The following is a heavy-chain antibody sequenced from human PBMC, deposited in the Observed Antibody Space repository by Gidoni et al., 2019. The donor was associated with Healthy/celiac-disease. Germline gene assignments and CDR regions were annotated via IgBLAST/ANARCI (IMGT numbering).Heavy chain of an antibody. Sequence: QVQLVASGGGVVQPGGARRLACAAPGVTFSCYGVHWVRQAPGTGLGWVAIIRYDGSNKYYANSVKSRFTISRDNSKNTLYLQMNSLRSEDTAVYYCAKESQHSLAATSPFDYWGQGTLVTVSS. J-gene: IGHJ4*02. CDR1: GVTFSCYG. V-gene: IGHV3-30*02. CDR2: IRYDGSNK. D-gene: IGHD2-15*01. CDR3: AKESQHSLAATSPFDY.